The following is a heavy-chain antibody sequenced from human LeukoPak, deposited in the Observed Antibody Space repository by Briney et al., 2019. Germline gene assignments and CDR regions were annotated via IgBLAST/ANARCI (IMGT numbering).Heavy chain of an antibody. D-gene: IGHD2-8*01. V-gene: IGHV3-7*01. CDR3: ARGGKLMVYAMEVSLDY. J-gene: IGHJ4*02. CDR1: GFTFSSYW. CDR2: MKYDGSEK. Sequence: GGSLRLSCAASGFTFSSYWMSWVRQAPGKGLEWVANMKYDGSEKYYVDSVKGRVTISRDKAKNSLYLQMNSLRAEDTAVYYCARGGKLMVYAMEVSLDYWGQGTLVTVSS.